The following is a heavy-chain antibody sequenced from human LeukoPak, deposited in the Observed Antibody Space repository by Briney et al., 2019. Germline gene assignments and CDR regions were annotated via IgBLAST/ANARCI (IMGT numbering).Heavy chain of an antibody. CDR2: INYSGST. Sequence: SETLSLTCAVYGGSFSGYYWSWIRQPPGKGLEWIGEINYSGSTNYNPSLKSRVTISVDTSKNQFSLKLSSVTAADTAVYYCARGATYFDYDSSGYYYRWFDPWGQGTLVTVSS. V-gene: IGHV4-34*01. CDR3: ARGATYFDYDSSGYYYRWFDP. D-gene: IGHD3-22*01. CDR1: GGSFSGYY. J-gene: IGHJ5*02.